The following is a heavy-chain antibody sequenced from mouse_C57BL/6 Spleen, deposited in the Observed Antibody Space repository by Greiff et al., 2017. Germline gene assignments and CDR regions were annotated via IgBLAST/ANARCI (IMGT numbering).Heavy chain of an antibody. CDR3: TNLGVYYFDY. CDR1: GFTFSNYW. D-gene: IGHD3-3*01. J-gene: IGHJ2*01. V-gene: IGHV6-3*01. Sequence: EVHLVESGGGLVQPGGSMKLSCVASGFTFSNYWMNWVRQSPEKGLEWVAQIRLKSDNYATHYAESVKGRFTISRDDSKSSVYLQMNNLRAEDTGIYYCTNLGVYYFDYWGQGTTLTVSS. CDR2: IRLKSDNYAT.